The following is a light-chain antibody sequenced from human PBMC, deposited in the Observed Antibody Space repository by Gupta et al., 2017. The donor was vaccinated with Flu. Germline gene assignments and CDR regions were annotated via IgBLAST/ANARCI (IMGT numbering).Light chain of an antibody. CDR2: KVS. CDR1: QSLVNSDGNTY. J-gene: IGKJ1*01. CDR3: MQGTHWPWT. Sequence: VTLGQPASISCRSSQSLVNSDGNTYLNWFQQRPGQSPRRLIYKVSNRDSGVPDRFSGSGSGTDFTLKISRVEADDVGVYYCMQGTHWPWTFGQGTKVEIK. V-gene: IGKV2-30*01.